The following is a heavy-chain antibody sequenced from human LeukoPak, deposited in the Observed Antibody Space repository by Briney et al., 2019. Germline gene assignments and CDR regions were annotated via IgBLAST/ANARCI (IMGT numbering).Heavy chain of an antibody. CDR2: INWNGGYT. D-gene: IGHD3-22*01. CDR1: GFTFNDYG. V-gene: IGHV3-20*04. CDR3: ARNYYDSSVASDY. Sequence: PGGSLRLSCAASGFTFNDYGMSWVRQGPGKGLEWVSGINWNGGYTAYADSVKGRFTISRDNAKNSLYLQMNSLRAGDTALYYCARNYYDSSVASDYWGQGTLVTVSS. J-gene: IGHJ4*02.